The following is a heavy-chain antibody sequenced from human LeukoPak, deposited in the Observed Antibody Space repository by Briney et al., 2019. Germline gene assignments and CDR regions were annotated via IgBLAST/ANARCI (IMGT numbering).Heavy chain of an antibody. CDR2: MNPNSGNT. J-gene: IGHJ4*02. CDR3: ARDYCSSTSCYSLFDY. CDR1: GYTFTSYD. Sequence: ASVTVSCKASGYTFTSYDINWVRQATGQGLEWMGWMNPNSGNTGYAQKFQGRVTMTRNTSISTAYMELSSLRSEDTAVYYCARDYCSSTSCYSLFDYWGQGTLVTVSS. D-gene: IGHD2-2*01. V-gene: IGHV1-8*01.